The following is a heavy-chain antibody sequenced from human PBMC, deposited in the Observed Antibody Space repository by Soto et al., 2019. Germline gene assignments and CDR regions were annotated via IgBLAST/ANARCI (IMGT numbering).Heavy chain of an antibody. V-gene: IGHV1-69*06. Sequence: QVQLVQSGAEVKTPGSSVKVSCKASGGTFNSFSIDWVRQAPGQGLEWMGGIIPMSGRPNYAQRFQGRVTFSADKSTNSVYMELNRLTHEDTAVYYCTRRGLQSANWFDPWGQGTLVTVS. J-gene: IGHJ5*02. CDR2: IIPMSGRP. CDR3: TRRGLQSANWFDP. CDR1: GGTFNSFS.